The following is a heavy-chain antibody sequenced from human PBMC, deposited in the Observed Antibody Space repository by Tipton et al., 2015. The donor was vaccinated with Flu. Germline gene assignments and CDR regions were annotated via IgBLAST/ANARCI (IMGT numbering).Heavy chain of an antibody. D-gene: IGHD3-10*01. CDR3: ARHSLPFGEGGMDV. Sequence: QLVQSGAEVKTPGASVKVSCKASGYSFTNYAISWVRQAPGRGLEWMGWVSAYTGHANYAQILQHRVTMTTDTSTSTAYMELKNLRSDDSAVFYCARHSLPFGEGGMDVWGQGTTVTVTS. V-gene: IGHV1-18*01. J-gene: IGHJ6*02. CDR2: VSAYTGHA. CDR1: GYSFTNYA.